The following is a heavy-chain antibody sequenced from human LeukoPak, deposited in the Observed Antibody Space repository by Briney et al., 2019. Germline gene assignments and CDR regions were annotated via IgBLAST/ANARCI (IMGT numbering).Heavy chain of an antibody. Sequence: SVKVSCKASGGTFSSYAISWVRQAPGQGLEWMGGIIPIFGTANYAQKFQGRVTITADKSTSTAYMELSSLRSEDTAVYYCARGRTYYYDSSGYYADYWGQGTLVTVSS. V-gene: IGHV1-69*06. CDR1: GGTFSSYA. CDR2: IIPIFGTA. J-gene: IGHJ4*02. CDR3: ARGRTYYYDSSGYYADY. D-gene: IGHD3-22*01.